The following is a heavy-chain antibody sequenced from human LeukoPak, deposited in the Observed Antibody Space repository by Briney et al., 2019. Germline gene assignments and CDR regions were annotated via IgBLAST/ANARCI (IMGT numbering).Heavy chain of an antibody. Sequence: SETLSLTCTVSGGSISSYYWSWIRQPAGKGLEWIGRIYTSGSTNYNPSLKSRVTMSVDTSKNQFSLKLSSVTAADTAVYYCARVVHPLHYYYYYYMDVWGKGTTVTVSS. CDR1: GGSISSYY. CDR2: IYTSGST. V-gene: IGHV4-4*07. CDR3: ARVVHPLHYYYYYYMDV. J-gene: IGHJ6*03.